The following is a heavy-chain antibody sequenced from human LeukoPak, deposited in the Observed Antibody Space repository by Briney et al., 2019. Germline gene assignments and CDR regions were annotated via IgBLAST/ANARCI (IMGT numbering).Heavy chain of an antibody. Sequence: ASVTVSCTASGYTFTSYAMHWVRQAPGQRLEWMGWINAGNGNTKYSQKFQGRVTITRDTSASTAYMELSSLRSEDAAVYYCARDSSAKYYYDSSAYPDYWGQGTLVTVSS. CDR1: GYTFTSYA. V-gene: IGHV1-3*01. CDR2: INAGNGNT. J-gene: IGHJ4*02. D-gene: IGHD3-22*01. CDR3: ARDSSAKYYYDSSAYPDY.